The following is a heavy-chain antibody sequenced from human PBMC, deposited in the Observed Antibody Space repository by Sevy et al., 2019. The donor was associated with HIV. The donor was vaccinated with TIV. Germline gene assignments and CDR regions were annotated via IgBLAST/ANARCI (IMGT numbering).Heavy chain of an antibody. CDR2: ISYDGAVR. CDR1: GLTFRSHA. Sequence: GGSLRLSCAASGLTFRSHAMHWVRQAPGKGLEWVTVISYDGAVRYYGESVKGRFTVSRDNSKNTLYLQMNSLRPDDTAAYYCAREAGYSAKNDAFAFWGQGTMVTVSS. V-gene: IGHV3-30-3*01. D-gene: IGHD1-26*01. CDR3: AREAGYSAKNDAFAF. J-gene: IGHJ3*01.